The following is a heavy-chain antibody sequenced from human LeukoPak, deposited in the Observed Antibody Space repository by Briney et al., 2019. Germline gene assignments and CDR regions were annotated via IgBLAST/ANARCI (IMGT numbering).Heavy chain of an antibody. CDR1: GFTFSNAW. CDR2: IKSETDGGTT. CDR3: TTNLGGYCSSSSCYRFGY. V-gene: IGHV3-15*01. J-gene: IGHJ4*02. D-gene: IGHD2-2*02. Sequence: PGGSLRLSCAASGFTFSNAWMSWVRQAPGKGLEWVGRIKSETDGGTTDYAAPVKGRFTISRDDSKNTLYLQMNSLKTEDTAVYYCTTNLGGYCSSSSCYRFGYWGQGTLVTVSS.